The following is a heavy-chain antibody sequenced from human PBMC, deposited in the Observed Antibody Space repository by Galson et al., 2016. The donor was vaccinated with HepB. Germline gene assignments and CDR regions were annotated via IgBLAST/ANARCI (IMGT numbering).Heavy chain of an antibody. CDR3: ARRIVDYYYSMDV. CDR1: GYSFTSSW. V-gene: IGHV5-10-1*01. D-gene: IGHD3-16*02. J-gene: IGHJ6*02. Sequence: QSGAEVKKPGESLRISCKGSGYSFTSSWISWVRQMPGKGLEWMGRIDPNDSYTTYSPSFQGHVTISADKFNSTAYLQWNTLKASDTATYYCARRIVDYYYSMDVWGQGTTVIVSS. CDR2: IDPNDSYT.